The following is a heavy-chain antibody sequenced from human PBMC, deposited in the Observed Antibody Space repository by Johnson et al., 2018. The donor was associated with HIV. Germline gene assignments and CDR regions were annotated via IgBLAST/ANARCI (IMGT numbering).Heavy chain of an antibody. V-gene: IGHV3-20*04. CDR3: AREGTIHSAFDI. D-gene: IGHD2-15*01. Sequence: VQLVESGGGLVQPGGSLRLSCGASGLTFSSCWMSWVRQVPGKGLEWVSGITWNGGNTGYVDSVKGRFTISRDNAKNSLFLQMNSLRVEDTAVYYCAREGTIHSAFDIWGQGTMVTVA. CDR2: ITWNGGNT. CDR1: GLTFSSCW. J-gene: IGHJ3*02.